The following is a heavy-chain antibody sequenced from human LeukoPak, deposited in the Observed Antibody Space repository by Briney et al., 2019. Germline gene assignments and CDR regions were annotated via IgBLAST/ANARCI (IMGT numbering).Heavy chain of an antibody. D-gene: IGHD1-14*01. Sequence: ASVKVSCKASGYTFTGYYMHWVRQAPGQGLEWMGWINPNSGGTNYAQKFQGRVTMTRDTSISTAYMELSRLRSDDTAVYYCASSVSARPVRGAFDIWGQGTMVTVSS. CDR2: INPNSGGT. J-gene: IGHJ3*02. CDR1: GYTFTGYY. CDR3: ASSVSARPVRGAFDI. V-gene: IGHV1-2*02.